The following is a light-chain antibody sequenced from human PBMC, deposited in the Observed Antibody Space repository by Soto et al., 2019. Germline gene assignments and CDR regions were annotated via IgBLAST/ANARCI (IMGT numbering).Light chain of an antibody. CDR1: KGISIY. J-gene: IGKJ5*01. Sequence: EVLLTQSPSTLSLSPGERATLSFRASKGISIYLAWYQQRPGQAPRLLIYDASKRATGIPARFSGSGSGTDFTLTISRLEPEDFAVYYCQQYGSSMYTFGQGTRLEI. V-gene: IGKV3-11*01. CDR3: QQYGSSMYT. CDR2: DAS.